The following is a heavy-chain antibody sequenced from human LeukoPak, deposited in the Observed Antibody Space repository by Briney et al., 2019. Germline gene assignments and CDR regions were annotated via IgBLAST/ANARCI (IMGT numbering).Heavy chain of an antibody. CDR1: GYSFTSFR. CDR2: IYPGDSDT. D-gene: IGHD5-24*01. Sequence: GESLKISCKGSGYSFTSFRIGWVRQMPGKGLEWMGIIYPGDSDTRYSPSFQGQVTISADKFISTAYLQWSSLKASDTAMYYCARLRRDGYNYYSFDIWGQGTMVTVSS. V-gene: IGHV5-51*01. CDR3: ARLRRDGYNYYSFDI. J-gene: IGHJ3*02.